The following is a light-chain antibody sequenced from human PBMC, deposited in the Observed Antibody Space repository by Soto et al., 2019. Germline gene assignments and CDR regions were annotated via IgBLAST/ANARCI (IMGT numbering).Light chain of an antibody. CDR1: QSISGSY. J-gene: IGKJ1*01. CDR2: CAS. CDR3: QQYRGSPRT. Sequence: EIVLTQSPGTLSLSPGERATLSCRASQSISGSYLAWYQQKPGQAPRLLIYCASSRATGIPDRFSGAGSGTDFTLTISRLEPEDFAMYYCQQYRGSPRTFGQGTKVEI. V-gene: IGKV3-20*01.